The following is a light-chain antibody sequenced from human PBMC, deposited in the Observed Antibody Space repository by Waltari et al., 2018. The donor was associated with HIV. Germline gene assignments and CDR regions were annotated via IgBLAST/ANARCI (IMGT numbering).Light chain of an antibody. Sequence: SYVLIQSPSVSMAPGQTANITCGGKNIGSESVHWYQQKPGQAPMLVVYDDNDRPSGIPERFSGSNSGNTATLTISRVEAGDEADYYCQVWYGSNDRLYVFGGGTKLTVL. CDR2: DDN. J-gene: IGLJ3*02. V-gene: IGLV3-21*02. CDR1: NIGSES. CDR3: QVWYGSNDRLYV.